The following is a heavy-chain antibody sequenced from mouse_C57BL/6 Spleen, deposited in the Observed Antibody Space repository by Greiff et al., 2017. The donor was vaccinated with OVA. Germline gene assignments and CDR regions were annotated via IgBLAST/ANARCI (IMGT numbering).Heavy chain of an antibody. Sequence: VQLQQSVAELVRPGASVKLSCTASGFNIKNTYMHWVKQRPEQGLEWIGRIDPANGNTKDAPKFQGKATITADTSSTTAYLQLSILTSEDTAIYYWARWGWDERYFDVWGTGTTVTVSS. V-gene: IGHV14-3*01. CDR1: GFNIKNTY. J-gene: IGHJ1*03. D-gene: IGHD4-1*01. CDR2: IDPANGNT. CDR3: ARWGWDERYFDV.